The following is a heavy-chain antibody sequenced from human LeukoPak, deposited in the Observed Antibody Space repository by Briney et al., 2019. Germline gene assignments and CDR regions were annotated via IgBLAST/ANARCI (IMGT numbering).Heavy chain of an antibody. CDR1: GFTFSHYW. CDR3: VGDIGDY. V-gene: IGHV3-7*01. D-gene: IGHD3-10*01. J-gene: IGHJ4*02. Sequence: GGSLRLSCAASGFTFSHYWMSWVRQAPGKGLEWVANIKEDGSEKYYVDSVKGRFTVSRDNAKNSLYLQMNSLRVEDTAVYYCVGDIGDYWGQGTLVTVSS. CDR2: IKEDGSEK.